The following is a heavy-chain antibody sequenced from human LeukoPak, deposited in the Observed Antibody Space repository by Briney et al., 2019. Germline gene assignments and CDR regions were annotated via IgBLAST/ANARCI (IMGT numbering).Heavy chain of an antibody. CDR3: ARDDGRLSGYIPYYGMDV. J-gene: IGHJ6*02. Sequence: PGRSPRLSCAASGFTFSSYAMHWVRQAPGKGLEWVAVISYDGSNKYYADSVKGRFTISKDNSKNTLYLQMNSLRAEDTAVYYCARDDGRLSGYIPYYGMDVWGQGTTVTVSS. CDR2: ISYDGSNK. D-gene: IGHD3-3*01. CDR1: GFTFSSYA. V-gene: IGHV3-30-3*01.